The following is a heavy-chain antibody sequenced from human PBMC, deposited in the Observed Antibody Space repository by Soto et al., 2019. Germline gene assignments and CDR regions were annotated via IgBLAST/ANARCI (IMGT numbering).Heavy chain of an antibody. CDR2: ISGRGDST. CDR1: GFRFSNYA. V-gene: IGHV3-23*01. J-gene: IGHJ4*02. Sequence: EVQLLESGGGLLQPGGSLRLSCAASGFRFSNYAMSWVRQAPGKGLEWVSGISGRGDSTYYADSVKGRFTISRDNSKNTLYLQMNSLRAEYTAVYYCATRDYYDSRNFYYYYFDYWGRGTLVTVSS. CDR3: ATRDYYDSRNFYYYYFDY. D-gene: IGHD3-22*01.